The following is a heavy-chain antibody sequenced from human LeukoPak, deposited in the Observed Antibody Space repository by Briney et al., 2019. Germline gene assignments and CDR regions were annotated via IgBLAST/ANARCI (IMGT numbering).Heavy chain of an antibody. CDR1: GFTVNNNY. CDR2: ISSSSSYI. V-gene: IGHV3-21*01. D-gene: IGHD6-6*01. CDR3: AREASSSLRPDI. Sequence: PGGSLRLSCAASGFTVNNNYMNWVRQAPGKGLEWVSSISSSSSYIYYADSVKGRFTISRDNAKNSLYLQMNSLRAEDTAVYYCAREASSSLRPDIWGQGTMVTVSS. J-gene: IGHJ3*02.